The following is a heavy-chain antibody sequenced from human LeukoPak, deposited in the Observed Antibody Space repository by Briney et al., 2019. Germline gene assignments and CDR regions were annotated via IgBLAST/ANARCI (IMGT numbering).Heavy chain of an antibody. CDR3: TTVSARPDYYDSSGYSQH. D-gene: IGHD3-22*01. CDR1: GFTFSNAW. CDR2: IKSKTDGGTT. Sequence: PGGSLRLSCAASGFTFSNAWMSWVRQAPGKGLEWVGRIKSKTDGGTTDYAAPVKGRFTISRDDSKNTLYLQMNSLKTEDTAVYYCTTVSARPDYYDSSGYSQHWGQGTLVTVSS. V-gene: IGHV3-15*01. J-gene: IGHJ1*01.